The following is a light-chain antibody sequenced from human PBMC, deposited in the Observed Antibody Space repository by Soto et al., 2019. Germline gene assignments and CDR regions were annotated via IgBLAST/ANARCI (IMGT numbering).Light chain of an antibody. V-gene: IGKV1-5*01. J-gene: IGKJ1*01. CDR2: AAS. CDR3: QQYNSYSRTK. Sequence: DIQMTQSPSTLSASVGDRVTITCRASQSISSWLAWYQQKPRKAPKLLIYAASSLEIGVTSRFSGGCSGTEFSNTSSSLQPTDSATYYCQQYNSYSRTKFGQGTKVEIK. CDR1: QSISSW.